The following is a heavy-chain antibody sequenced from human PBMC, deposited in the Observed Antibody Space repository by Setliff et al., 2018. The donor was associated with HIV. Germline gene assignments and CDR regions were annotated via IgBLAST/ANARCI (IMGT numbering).Heavy chain of an antibody. V-gene: IGHV1-3*01. J-gene: IGHJ6*03. Sequence: ASVKVSCKASGYTFTSYAMHWVRQAPGQRLEWMGWINAGNGNTKYSQKFQGRVTITRDTSASTAYMELSSLRSEDTAVYYCARVRGMGAYNYYYMDVWGKGTTVTV. CDR3: ARVRGMGAYNYYYMDV. D-gene: IGHD1-26*01. CDR1: GYTFTSYA. CDR2: INAGNGNT.